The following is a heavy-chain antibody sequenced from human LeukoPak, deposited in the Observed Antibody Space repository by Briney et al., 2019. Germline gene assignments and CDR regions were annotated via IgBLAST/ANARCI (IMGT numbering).Heavy chain of an antibody. D-gene: IGHD6-13*01. CDR3: ARVSSSWYQDWYFDL. CDR1: GGSISSGGYF. Sequence: SETLSLTCTVSGGSISSGGYFWVWIRQPPGKGLEWIGSVYYSGSVYYNPSLKGRVTLSGDTSKNQFSLTLTSVTAADTAVYYCARVSSSWYQDWYFDLWGRGTLVTVPS. CDR2: VYYSGSV. V-gene: IGHV4-39*07. J-gene: IGHJ2*01.